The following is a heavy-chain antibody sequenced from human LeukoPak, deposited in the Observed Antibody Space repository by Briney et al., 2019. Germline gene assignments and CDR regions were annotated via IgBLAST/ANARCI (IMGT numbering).Heavy chain of an antibody. Sequence: GASVKVSCKASGYTFTSYGFSWVRQAPGQGLEWMGWISAYNGNTNYAQKLQGRVTMTTDTSTSTAYMELRSLRSDGTAVYYCARDGGVGSRSYVVEGWFDPWGQGTLVAVSA. J-gene: IGHJ5*02. D-gene: IGHD2-21*01. CDR2: ISAYNGNT. V-gene: IGHV1-18*01. CDR3: ARDGGVGSRSYVVEGWFDP. CDR1: GYTFTSYG.